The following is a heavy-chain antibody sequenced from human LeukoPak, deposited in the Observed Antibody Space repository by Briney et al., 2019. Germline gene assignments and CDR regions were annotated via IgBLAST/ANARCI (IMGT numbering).Heavy chain of an antibody. CDR1: VVTFSIYG. D-gene: IGHD6-19*01. J-gene: IGHJ4*01. CDR3: ARGVAVAGMGFDY. V-gene: IGHV3-23*01. Sequence: GGSLRLSRAASVVTFSIYGTRWVPDAPGKGLEWVSAISGSCGSTYYAEPVKGRFTISRDNAKNSLYLQMNSLRAEDTAVYYCARGVAVAGMGFDYWGQGTLVSVSS. CDR2: ISGSCGST.